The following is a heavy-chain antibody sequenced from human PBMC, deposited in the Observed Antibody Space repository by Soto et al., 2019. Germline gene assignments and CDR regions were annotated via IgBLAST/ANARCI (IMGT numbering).Heavy chain of an antibody. CDR1: GFTFTSSA. CDR3: AAMLTNLYYDRMFAGPFDY. D-gene: IGHD3-16*01. Sequence: GASVKVSCKASGFTFTSSAMQWVRQARGQRLEWIGWIVVGSGNTNYAQKFQERVTITRDMSTSTAYMELSSLRSEDTAVYYCAAMLTNLYYDRMFAGPFDYWGKGTLVTVSS. V-gene: IGHV1-58*02. J-gene: IGHJ4*02. CDR2: IVVGSGNT.